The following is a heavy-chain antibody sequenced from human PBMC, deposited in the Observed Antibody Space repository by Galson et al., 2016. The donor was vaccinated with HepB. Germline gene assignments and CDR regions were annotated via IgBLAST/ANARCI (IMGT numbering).Heavy chain of an antibody. D-gene: IGHD6-19*01. Sequence: SLRLSCAASGFTFSSYAMNWVRQAPGKGLEWVPSTTGGGGSTYYAHSVKGRFTVSSDNSKNTLYLQINSLSVEDTAVYYCAKDSGSGWYGDYLDYWGQGTLVTVAS. J-gene: IGHJ4*02. CDR3: AKDSGSGWYGDYLDY. CDR1: GFTFSSYA. V-gene: IGHV3-23*01. CDR2: TTGGGGST.